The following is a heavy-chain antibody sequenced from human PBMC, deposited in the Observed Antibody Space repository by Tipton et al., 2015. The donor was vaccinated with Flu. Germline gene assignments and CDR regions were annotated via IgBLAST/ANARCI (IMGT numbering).Heavy chain of an antibody. CDR1: GFTVSSNY. D-gene: IGHD4-17*01. J-gene: IGHJ4*02. CDR2: IYSGGST. CDR3: ASCRNYGDPRFDY. Sequence: SLRLSCAASGFTVSSNYVSWVRQAPGKGLEWVSVIYSGGSTYYADSVKGRFTISRDNSKNTLYLQMNSLRAEDTAVYYCASCRNYGDPRFDYWGQGTLVTVSS. V-gene: IGHV3-66*01.